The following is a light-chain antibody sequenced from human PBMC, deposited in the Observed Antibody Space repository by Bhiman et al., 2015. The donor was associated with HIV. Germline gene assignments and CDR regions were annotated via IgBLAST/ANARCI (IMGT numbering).Light chain of an antibody. J-gene: IGLJ2*01. Sequence: SYELTQPSSVSVSPGQTARITCSGDVLAKKYARWFQQKPGQSPVVVIYKDSERPSGIPERFSGSSSGTTVTLTIRGAQVDDEADYYCQSYDSSLHIVVFGGGTELTVL. CDR3: QSYDSSLHIVV. CDR1: VLAKKY. CDR2: KDS. V-gene: IGLV3-27*01.